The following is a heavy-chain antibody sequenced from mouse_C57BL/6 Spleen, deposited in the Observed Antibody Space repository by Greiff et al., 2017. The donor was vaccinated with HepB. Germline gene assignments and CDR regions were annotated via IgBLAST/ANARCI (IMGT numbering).Heavy chain of an antibody. V-gene: IGHV2-2*01. CDR2: IWSGEST. Sequence: QVQLQQSGPGLVQPSPSLSITCTASGFSLTSYGVHWVRQSPGKGLEWLGVIWSGESTDYNAAFISRLSSSKDNSENQVFFKMNNLQADDTAIYDCARTPDGSGTLFAYWGQGTLVTVSA. D-gene: IGHD3-2*02. CDR1: GFSLTSYG. J-gene: IGHJ3*01. CDR3: ARTPDGSGTLFAY.